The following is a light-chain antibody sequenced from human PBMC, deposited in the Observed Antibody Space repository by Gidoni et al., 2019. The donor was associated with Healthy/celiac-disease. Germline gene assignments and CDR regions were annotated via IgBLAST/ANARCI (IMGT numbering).Light chain of an antibody. CDR3: QQRYSTRT. J-gene: IGKJ1*01. Sequence: DIQMTQSPSFLSASVGDRVTITCRASQSISSYLNWYQQKPGKAPKLLIYAASSLQSGVPSRFSGSGSGTDFTLTISSLQPEDFATYYCQQRYSTRTFGQGTKVEIK. V-gene: IGKV1-39*01. CDR1: QSISSY. CDR2: AAS.